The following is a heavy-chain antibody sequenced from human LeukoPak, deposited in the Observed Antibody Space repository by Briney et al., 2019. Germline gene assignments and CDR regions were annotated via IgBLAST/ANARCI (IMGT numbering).Heavy chain of an antibody. V-gene: IGHV3-11*01. CDR3: TREEVGAADY. CDR1: GFTFTDTY. D-gene: IGHD1-26*01. J-gene: IGHJ4*02. Sequence: GGSLRLSCAVSGFTFTDTYMTWIRQAPGKGLESLSYISPSGTDISYADSVKGRFTISRDNAKNSLYLQMNSLRAEDTAVYYCTREEVGAADYWGQGTLVTVSS. CDR2: ISPSGTDI.